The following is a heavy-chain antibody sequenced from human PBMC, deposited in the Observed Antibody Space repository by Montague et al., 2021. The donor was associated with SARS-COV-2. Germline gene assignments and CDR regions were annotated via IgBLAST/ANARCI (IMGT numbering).Heavy chain of an antibody. CDR3: ARGRQHFNMIVVVMTGGEYYFDY. V-gene: IGHV4-34*01. CDR1: GGSFSDYY. Sequence: SETLSLTCAVYGGSFSDYYWGWIRQPPGKGLEWIGEINHRGTSKYNPSLKIRVSISLDTSKNQFSLYLSSVTAADTAVYYCARGRQHFNMIVVVMTGGEYYFDYWGQGTLVTVSS. D-gene: IGHD3-22*01. CDR2: INHRGTS. J-gene: IGHJ4*02.